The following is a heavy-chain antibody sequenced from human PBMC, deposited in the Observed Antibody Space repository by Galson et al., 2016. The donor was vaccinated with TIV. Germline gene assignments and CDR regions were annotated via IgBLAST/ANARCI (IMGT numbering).Heavy chain of an antibody. CDR3: ASDRMSPLVGATQDF. V-gene: IGHV1-3*04. CDR2: INTDNGDA. Sequence: SVKVSCKASGYTFSTYAKHWVRQAPGQRLEWMGWINTDNGDAEFSQKFQGRVTITRDTSASTAYMELSSLTSDDTAVYYCASDRMSPLVGATQDFWGQGTLLSVSS. J-gene: IGHJ4*02. D-gene: IGHD1-26*01. CDR1: GYTFSTYA.